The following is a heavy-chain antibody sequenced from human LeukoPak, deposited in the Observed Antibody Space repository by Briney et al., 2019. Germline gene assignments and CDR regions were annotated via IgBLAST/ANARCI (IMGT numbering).Heavy chain of an antibody. CDR3: ARDVAVAGTNDAFDI. Sequence: AGGSLRLSCAASGFIFSDAWMSWVRQPPGKGLEWIGYMYYSGSTNYNPSLKSRVTISVDTSKNQFSLKLSSVTAADTAVYYCARDVAVAGTNDAFDIWGQGTMVTVSS. V-gene: IGHV4-59*01. CDR1: GFIFSDAW. D-gene: IGHD6-19*01. J-gene: IGHJ3*02. CDR2: MYYSGST.